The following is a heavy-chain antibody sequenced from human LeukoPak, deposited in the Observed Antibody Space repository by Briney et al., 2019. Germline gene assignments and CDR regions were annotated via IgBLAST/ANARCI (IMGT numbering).Heavy chain of an antibody. D-gene: IGHD2-15*01. CDR3: ARVGYLDYYGMDV. CDR2: ISGRGGTI. CDR1: GFTFSDFS. Sequence: TGGSLRLSCAASGFTFSDFSINWVRQAPGKGLEWISYISGRGGTINYADSVKGRFTISRDNAKNSLYLQMNSLRAEDTAVYYCARVGYLDYYGMDVWGQGTTVTVSS. J-gene: IGHJ6*02. V-gene: IGHV3-48*04.